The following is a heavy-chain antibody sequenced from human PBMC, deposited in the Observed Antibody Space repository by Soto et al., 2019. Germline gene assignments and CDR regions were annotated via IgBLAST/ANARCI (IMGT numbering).Heavy chain of an antibody. V-gene: IGHV5-10-1*01. CDR3: AGNGRAGGLNTVITFLPDYYYYAMDV. J-gene: IGHJ6*04. CDR1: GYSFTSYW. CDR2: IDPSDSYT. Sequence: GESLKISCKGSGYSFTSYWISWVRQMAGKGLEWMGRIDPSDSYTNYSPSFQGHVTISADKSISTAYLQWSSLKASDTAMYYCAGNGRAGGLNTVITFLPDYYYYAMDVWGKGTMLTVSS. D-gene: IGHD4-4*01.